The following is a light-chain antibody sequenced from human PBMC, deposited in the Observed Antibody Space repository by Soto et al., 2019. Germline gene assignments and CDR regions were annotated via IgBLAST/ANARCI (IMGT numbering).Light chain of an antibody. CDR2: GAS. CDR1: QGISNY. CDR3: QKYDRAPFT. J-gene: IGKJ3*01. V-gene: IGKV1-27*01. Sequence: DIQMTQSPSSLSGYLGDRVTITGRAIQGISNYLAWYQQKPGRLPKLLLFGASTLQSGVPARFSGSGSGTLFTLTINGLLPEDVATYYCQKYDRAPFTFGPGTKVDIK.